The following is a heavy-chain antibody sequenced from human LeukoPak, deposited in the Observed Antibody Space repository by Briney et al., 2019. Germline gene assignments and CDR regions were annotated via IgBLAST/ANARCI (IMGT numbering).Heavy chain of an antibody. Sequence: PGGSLRLSCAASEFTFSSYAMSWVRQAPERGLEWVSAISGSGGSTYYADSVKGRFTISRDNSKNTLYLQMNSLRAEDTAVYYCAKGVYYDPMDAFDIWGQGTMVTVSS. J-gene: IGHJ3*02. CDR2: ISGSGGST. CDR1: EFTFSSYA. CDR3: AKGVYYDPMDAFDI. V-gene: IGHV3-23*01. D-gene: IGHD3-22*01.